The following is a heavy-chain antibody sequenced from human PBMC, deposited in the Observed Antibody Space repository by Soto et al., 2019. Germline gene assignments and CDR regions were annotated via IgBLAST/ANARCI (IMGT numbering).Heavy chain of an antibody. D-gene: IGHD7-27*01. CDR2: ISPSGTT. CDR1: SGSLSGYY. J-gene: IGHJ4*02. Sequence: SETLSLTCSLYSGSLSGYYWSWIRQPPGKGLEWIGEISPSGTTNYSPSLKSRVSISVDTSKNQFSLNLTSLTAADTAVYYCARAKFESTGWHQFDIWGQGTLVTVSS. CDR3: ARAKFESTGWHQFDI. V-gene: IGHV4-34*01.